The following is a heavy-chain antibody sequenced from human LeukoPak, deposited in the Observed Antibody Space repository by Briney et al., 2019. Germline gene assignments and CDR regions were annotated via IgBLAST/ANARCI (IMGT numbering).Heavy chain of an antibody. D-gene: IGHD3-10*01. Sequence: EASVKASCKASGYSFTDYYMHWVRQAPGQGLEWMGRINPKRGGTNYAQKFQGRVTLTRDTSISTAHMELSRLTSDDTAVYYCALLWFGELWTKDYWGQGTLVTVSS. V-gene: IGHV1-2*06. CDR2: INPKRGGT. CDR3: ALLWFGELWTKDY. J-gene: IGHJ4*02. CDR1: GYSFTDYY.